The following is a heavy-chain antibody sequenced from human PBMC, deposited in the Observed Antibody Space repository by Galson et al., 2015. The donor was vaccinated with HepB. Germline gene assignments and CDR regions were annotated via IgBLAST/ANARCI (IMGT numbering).Heavy chain of an antibody. CDR1: GYTFTSHA. J-gene: IGHJ1*01. CDR3: ARGPWFGELTGILVLQH. D-gene: IGHD3-10*01. CDR2: ISTYNGDT. Sequence: SVKVSCKASGYTFTSHAISWVRQAPGQGLEWMGWISTYNGDTNYAPKFRGRITLTTDTSTSTAYMELRSLRSDDTAVYYCARGPWFGELTGILVLQHWGQGTLVTVSS. V-gene: IGHV1-18*01.